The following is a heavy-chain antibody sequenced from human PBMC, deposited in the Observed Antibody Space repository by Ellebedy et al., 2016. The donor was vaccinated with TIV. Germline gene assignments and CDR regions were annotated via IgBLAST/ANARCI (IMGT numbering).Heavy chain of an antibody. J-gene: IGHJ1*01. CDR3: ASGHTGSYGLHS. CDR1: GGSISSTIW. CDR2: TFHSGST. Sequence: MPSETLSLTCAVSGGSISSTIWWTWVRQPPGKGMVWIGDTFHSGSTNYNPSLNSRVTISVDKSNNQFSLRLSSVTAADTAVYYSASGHTGSYGLHSWGQGTLVTVSS. V-gene: IGHV4-4*02. D-gene: IGHD1-26*01.